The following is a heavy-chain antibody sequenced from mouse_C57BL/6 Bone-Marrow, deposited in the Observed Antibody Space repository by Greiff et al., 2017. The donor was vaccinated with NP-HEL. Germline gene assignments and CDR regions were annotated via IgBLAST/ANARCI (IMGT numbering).Heavy chain of an antibody. CDR2: ISSGGSYT. J-gene: IGHJ3*01. Sequence: EVKLVESGGDLVKPGGSLKLSCAASGFTFSSYGMSWVRQTPDKRLEWVATISSGGSYTYYPDSVKGRFTISRDNAKNTLYLQMSSLKSEDTAMYYCARQYGNSFAYWGQGTLVTVSA. CDR1: GFTFSSYG. D-gene: IGHD2-10*02. V-gene: IGHV5-6*01. CDR3: ARQYGNSFAY.